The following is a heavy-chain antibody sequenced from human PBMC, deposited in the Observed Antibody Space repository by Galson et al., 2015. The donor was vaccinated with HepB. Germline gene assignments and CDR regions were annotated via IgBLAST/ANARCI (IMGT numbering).Heavy chain of an antibody. J-gene: IGHJ4*02. CDR3: ARGDDFLTGYYRGFDY. Sequence: SVKASCKASGYTFTGYYMHWVRQAPGQGLEWMGWISAYNGNTNYAQKLQGRVTMTTDTSTTTAYMELKSLRSDDTAVYYCARGDDFLTGYYRGFDYWGQGTLLTVSS. D-gene: IGHD3/OR15-3a*01. CDR1: GYTFTGYY. V-gene: IGHV1-18*04. CDR2: ISAYNGNT.